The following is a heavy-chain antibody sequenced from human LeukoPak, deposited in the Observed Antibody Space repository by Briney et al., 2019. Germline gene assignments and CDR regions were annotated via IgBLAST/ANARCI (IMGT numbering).Heavy chain of an antibody. D-gene: IGHD2-8*01. J-gene: IGHJ4*02. CDR1: GVSVNAYS. V-gene: IGHV4-34*01. Sequence: SETLSLTCAVQGVSVNAYSWSWIRHSPGKGLEWIGEINHSGGTNYNPSLKSRATISVDTSEDQFSLRVTSVTAADTAVYYCARIRCGHTDDRCYNYWGQGTLVTVSS. CDR2: INHSGGT. CDR3: ARIRCGHTDDRCYNY.